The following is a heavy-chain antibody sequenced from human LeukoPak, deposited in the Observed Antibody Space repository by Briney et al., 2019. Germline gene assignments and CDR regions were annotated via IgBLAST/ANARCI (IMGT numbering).Heavy chain of an antibody. V-gene: IGHV4-39*07. CDR1: GGSISSSGYY. CDR2: IYHSGST. CDR3: ARGTRHFDY. J-gene: IGHJ4*02. Sequence: SETLSLTCTVSGGSISSSGYYWGWIRQPPGKGLEWIGSIYHSGSTYYNPSPKSRVTISVDTSKNQFSLKLSSVTAADTAVYYCARGTRHFDYWGQGTLVTVSS. D-gene: IGHD1-14*01.